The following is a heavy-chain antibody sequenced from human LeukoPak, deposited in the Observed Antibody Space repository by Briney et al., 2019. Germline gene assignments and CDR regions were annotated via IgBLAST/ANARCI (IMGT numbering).Heavy chain of an antibody. J-gene: IGHJ4*02. Sequence: SVKVSCKASGGTFSSYAISWVRQAPGQGLEWMGRIIPILGIANYAQKFQGRVTITADKSTSTAYMELSSLRSEDTAVYYCARSSPWIQLWTWGQGTLVTVSS. V-gene: IGHV1-69*04. CDR3: ARSSPWIQLWT. CDR1: GGTFSSYA. D-gene: IGHD5-18*01. CDR2: IIPILGIA.